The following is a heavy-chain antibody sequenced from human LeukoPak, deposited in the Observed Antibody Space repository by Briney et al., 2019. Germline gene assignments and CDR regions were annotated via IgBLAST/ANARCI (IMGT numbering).Heavy chain of an antibody. Sequence: ASVKVSCKASGYTFTSSGISWVRQAPGQGLEWMGWISAYNGHTNYAQKLQGRVTMTTDTSTSTAYMELRSLRSDDTAVYYCARSDQLPPGGWFDPWGQGTLVTVSS. J-gene: IGHJ5*02. CDR1: GYTFTSSG. CDR3: ARSDQLPPGGWFDP. CDR2: ISAYNGHT. D-gene: IGHD2-2*01. V-gene: IGHV1-18*01.